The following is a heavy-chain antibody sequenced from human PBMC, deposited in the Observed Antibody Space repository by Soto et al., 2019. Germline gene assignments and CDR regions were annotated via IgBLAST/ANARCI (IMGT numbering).Heavy chain of an antibody. CDR3: AERAVYGDFDNWFDP. V-gene: IGHV7-4-1*01. D-gene: IGHD4-17*01. Sequence: ASVKVSCKASGYTFTSYAMNWVRQAPGQGLEWMGWINTNTGNPTYAQGFTGRFVFSLDTSVSTAYLQICSLKAEDTAVYYCAERAVYGDFDNWFDPWGQGTLVTVSS. J-gene: IGHJ5*02. CDR2: INTNTGNP. CDR1: GYTFTSYA.